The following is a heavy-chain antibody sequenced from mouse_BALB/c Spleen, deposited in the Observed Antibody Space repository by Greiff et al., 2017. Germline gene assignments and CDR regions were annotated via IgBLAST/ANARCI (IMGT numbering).Heavy chain of an antibody. D-gene: IGHD2-4*01. CDR3: TRDQGAYDYDGGFAY. J-gene: IGHJ3*01. CDR2: ISSGGSYT. V-gene: IGHV5-6-4*01. Sequence: EVKVVESGGGLVKPGGSLKLSCAASGFTFSSYTMSWVRQTPEKRLEWVATISSGGSYTYYPDSVKGRFTISRDNAKNTLYLQMSSLKSEDTAMYYCTRDQGAYDYDGGFAYWGQGTLVTVSA. CDR1: GFTFSSYT.